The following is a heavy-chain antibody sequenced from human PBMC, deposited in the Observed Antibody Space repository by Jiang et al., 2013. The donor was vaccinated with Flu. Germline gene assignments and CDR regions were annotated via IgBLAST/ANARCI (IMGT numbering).Heavy chain of an antibody. J-gene: IGHJ4*02. Sequence: IDWDDDKYYSTSLKTRLTISKDTSKNHVVLTMTNMDPVDTATYYCARMAKHYYDSGSFYSYYFDYWGQGALVTVSS. D-gene: IGHD3-10*01. V-gene: IGHV2-70*01. CDR3: ARMAKHYYDSGSFYSYYFDY. CDR2: IDWDDDK.